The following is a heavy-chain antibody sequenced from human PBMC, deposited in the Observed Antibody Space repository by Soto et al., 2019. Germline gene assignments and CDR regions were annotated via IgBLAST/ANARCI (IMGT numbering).Heavy chain of an antibody. CDR2: INHSGST. D-gene: IGHD3-9*01. CDR3: ARESYDILTGYFDY. CDR1: GGSFSGYY. V-gene: IGHV4-34*01. Sequence: SETLSLTCAVYGGSFSGYYWSWIRQPPGKGLEWIGEINHSGSTNYNPSLKSRVTISVDTSKNQFSLKLSSVTAADTAVYYCARESYDILTGYFDYWGQGTLVTVSS. J-gene: IGHJ4*02.